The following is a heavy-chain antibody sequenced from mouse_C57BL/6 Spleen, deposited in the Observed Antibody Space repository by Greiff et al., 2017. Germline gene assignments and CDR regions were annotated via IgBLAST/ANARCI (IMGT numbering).Heavy chain of an antibody. D-gene: IGHD2-5*01. CDR2: ISSGCSTI. V-gene: IGHV5-17*01. Sequence: DVMLVESGGGLVKPGGSLKLSCAASGFTFSDYGMHWVRQAPEKGLEWVAYISSGCSTIYYADTVKGRFTISRDKAQNTLFLQMTSLRSEDTAMYYCARNTIVTLYYIDYWGQGTTLTVSS. J-gene: IGHJ2*01. CDR3: ARNTIVTLYYIDY. CDR1: GFTFSDYG.